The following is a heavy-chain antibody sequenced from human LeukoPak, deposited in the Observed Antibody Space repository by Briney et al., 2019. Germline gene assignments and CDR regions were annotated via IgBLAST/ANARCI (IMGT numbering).Heavy chain of an antibody. J-gene: IGHJ4*02. CDR2: LSYDGSNK. CDR3: AKGYSSGYDSPKTIDY. V-gene: IGHV3-30*18. D-gene: IGHD3-22*01. Sequence: GGSLRLSCAASRFTFRSYGMHWVRQAPGKGREGGAVLSYDGSNKYYADSVKGRFTIARDNSKNTLYLQMNSLRAEDTAVYYCAKGYSSGYDSPKTIDYWGQGTLVTVSS. CDR1: RFTFRSYG.